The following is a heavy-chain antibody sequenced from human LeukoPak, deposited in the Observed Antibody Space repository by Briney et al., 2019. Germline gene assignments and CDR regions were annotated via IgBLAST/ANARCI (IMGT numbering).Heavy chain of an antibody. V-gene: IGHV4-34*01. J-gene: IGHJ4*02. Sequence: SETLSLTCAVYGGSFSGYYWSWIRQPPGKGLEWIGEINHSGSTNYNPSLKSRVTISVDTSKNQFSLRMSSVTAADTAVYYCARRNTREYCSKPSCFDHWGQGPLVTVSS. CDR2: INHSGST. D-gene: IGHD2-2*01. CDR1: GGSFSGYY. CDR3: ARRNTREYCSKPSCFDH.